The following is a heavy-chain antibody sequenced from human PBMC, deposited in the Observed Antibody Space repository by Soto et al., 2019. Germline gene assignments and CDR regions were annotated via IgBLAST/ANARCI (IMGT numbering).Heavy chain of an antibody. CDR1: GFTFSSYG. CDR2: ISYDGSNK. Sequence: GGSLRLSCAASGFTFSSYGMHWVRQAPGKGLEWVAVISYDGSNKYYADSVKGRFTISRDNSKNTLYLQMNSLRAEDTAVYYCARCTGERTVTTPVHNYNWRTWYFDLWGRGTLVTVSS. J-gene: IGHJ2*01. D-gene: IGHD4-17*01. CDR3: ARCTGERTVTTPVHNYNWRTWYFDL. V-gene: IGHV3-30*03.